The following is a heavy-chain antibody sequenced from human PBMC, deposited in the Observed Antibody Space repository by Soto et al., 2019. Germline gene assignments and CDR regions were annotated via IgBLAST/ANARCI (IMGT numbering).Heavy chain of an antibody. CDR2: IWYDGSNK. D-gene: IGHD3-22*01. J-gene: IGHJ4*02. Sequence: QVQLVESGGGVVQPGRSLRLSCAASGFTFSSYGMHWVRQAPGKGLEWVAVIWYDGSNKYYADSVKGRFTISRDNSKNTLYLQMNSLRAEDTAVYYCARSSNAYYYDSRGGFDYWGQGTLVTVSS. V-gene: IGHV3-33*01. CDR1: GFTFSSYG. CDR3: ARSSNAYYYDSRGGFDY.